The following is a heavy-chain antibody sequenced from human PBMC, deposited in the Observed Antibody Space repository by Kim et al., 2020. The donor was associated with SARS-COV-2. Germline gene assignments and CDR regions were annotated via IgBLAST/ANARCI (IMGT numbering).Heavy chain of an antibody. CDR1: GYSFTSYW. J-gene: IGHJ6*02. V-gene: IGHV5-10-1*01. Sequence: GESLKISCKGSGYSFTSYWISWVRQMPGKGLEWMGRIDPSDSYTNYSPSFQGHVTISADKSISTAYLQWSSLKASDTAMYYCARHAPSDSSPHYYYGMDVWGQGTTVTVSS. D-gene: IGHD2-8*01. CDR2: IDPSDSYT. CDR3: ARHAPSDSSPHYYYGMDV.